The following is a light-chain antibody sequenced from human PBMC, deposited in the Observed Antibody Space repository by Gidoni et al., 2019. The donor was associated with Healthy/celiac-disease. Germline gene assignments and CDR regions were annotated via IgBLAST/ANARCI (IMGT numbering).Light chain of an antibody. V-gene: IGKV3-20*01. CDR3: QQYGSSPMCS. CDR2: GAS. J-gene: IGKJ2*04. Sequence: IVLTQPPGTLSLSPGERATLSCRASQSVSSSYLAWYQQKPGQAPRLLIYGASSRATGIPDRFSGSGSGTDFTLTISRLEPEDFAVYYCQQYGSSPMCSFGQGTKLEIK. CDR1: QSVSSSY.